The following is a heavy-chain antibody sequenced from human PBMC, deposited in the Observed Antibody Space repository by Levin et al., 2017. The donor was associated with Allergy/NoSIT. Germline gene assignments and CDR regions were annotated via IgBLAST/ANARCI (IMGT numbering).Heavy chain of an antibody. CDR2: IYHSGST. CDR3: ARARSGYSPDYYYGMEV. J-gene: IGHJ6*02. CDR1: GGSISSGGYS. Sequence: PSETLSLTCAVSGGSISSGGYSWSWIRQPPGKGLEWIGYIYHSGSTYYNPSLKSRVTISVDRSKNQFSLKLSAVPAADTAVYYCARARSGYSPDYYYGMEVGGQGTTVTVSS. V-gene: IGHV4-30-2*01. D-gene: IGHD3-3*01.